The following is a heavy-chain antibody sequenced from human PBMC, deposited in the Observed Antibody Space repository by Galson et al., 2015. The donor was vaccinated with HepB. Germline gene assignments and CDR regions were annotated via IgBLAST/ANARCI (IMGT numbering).Heavy chain of an antibody. D-gene: IGHD6-19*01. Sequence: SVKVSCKVSGYTLTELSMHWVRQAPGKGLEWMGGFDPEDGETIYAQKFQGRVTMTEDTSTDTAYMELSSLRSEDTAVYYCATDRGGSGWHPVDYYYGMDVWGQGTTVTVSS. CDR2: FDPEDGET. CDR1: GYTLTELS. J-gene: IGHJ6*02. V-gene: IGHV1-24*01. CDR3: ATDRGGSGWHPVDYYYGMDV.